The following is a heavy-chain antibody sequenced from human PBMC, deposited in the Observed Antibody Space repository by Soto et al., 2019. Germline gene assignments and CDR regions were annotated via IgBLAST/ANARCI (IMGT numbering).Heavy chain of an antibody. J-gene: IGHJ4*02. CDR2: INHSGST. D-gene: IGHD6-19*01. Sequence: PSETLSLTCAVYGGSFSGYSWSWIRQPPGKGLEWIGEINHSGSTNYNPSLKSRVTISVDTSKNQFSLKLSSVTAADTAVYYCARGRSSGWYNWGQGTLVTVSS. CDR1: GGSFSGYS. CDR3: ARGRSSGWYN. V-gene: IGHV4-34*01.